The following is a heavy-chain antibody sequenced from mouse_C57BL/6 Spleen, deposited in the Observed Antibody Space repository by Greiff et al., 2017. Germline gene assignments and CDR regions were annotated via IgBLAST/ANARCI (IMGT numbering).Heavy chain of an antibody. V-gene: IGHV1-15*01. CDR2: IDPETGGT. D-gene: IGHD1-1*01. CDR1: GYTFTDYE. J-gene: IGHJ4*01. Sequence: QVQLQQSGAELVRPGASVTLSCKASGYTFTDYEMHWVKQTPVHGLEWIGAIDPETGGTAYNQKFKGKAILTADKSSSTAYMELRRLTSEYSAVYYCTIRNYYGSSYDAMDYWGQGTSVTVSS. CDR3: TIRNYYGSSYDAMDY.